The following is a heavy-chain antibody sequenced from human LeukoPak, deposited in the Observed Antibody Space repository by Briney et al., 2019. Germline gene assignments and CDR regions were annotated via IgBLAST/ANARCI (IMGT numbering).Heavy chain of an antibody. J-gene: IGHJ5*02. Sequence: GASVKVSCKASGYSFTDYCLHWVQQAPGKGLEWMGRVDPEDGETIYGEKFQGRVTITADTSTDTAYMELSSLRSEDTAVYYCTTAGKFYYGSGSPSWFDPWGQRTLVTVSS. CDR1: GYSFTDYC. D-gene: IGHD3-10*01. V-gene: IGHV1-69-2*01. CDR3: TTAGKFYYGSGSPSWFDP. CDR2: VDPEDGET.